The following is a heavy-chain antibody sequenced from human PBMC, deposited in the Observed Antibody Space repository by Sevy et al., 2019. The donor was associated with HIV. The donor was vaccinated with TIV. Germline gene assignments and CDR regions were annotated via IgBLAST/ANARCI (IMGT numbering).Heavy chain of an antibody. Sequence: GGSLRLSCAASGFTVSSNYMSWVRQAPGKGLEWVSVIYSGGSTYYADSVKGRFTISRDNSKNTLYLQMNSLRAEDTAVYYCASGYYYDSSGPPAAAFDIWDQGTMVTVSS. CDR2: IYSGGST. CDR3: ASGYYYDSSGPPAAAFDI. V-gene: IGHV3-53*01. D-gene: IGHD3-22*01. CDR1: GFTVSSNY. J-gene: IGHJ3*02.